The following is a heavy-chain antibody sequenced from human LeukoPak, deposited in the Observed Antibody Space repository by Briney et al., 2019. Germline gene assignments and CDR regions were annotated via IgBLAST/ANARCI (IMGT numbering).Heavy chain of an antibody. V-gene: IGHV3-48*04. J-gene: IGHJ4*02. CDR3: ARSLIVVVITQSFDY. D-gene: IGHD3-22*01. Sequence: GGSLRLSCEASGFTFSSYSMNWVRQAPGKGLEWISYIISSSTTIYYADSVKGRFTISRDNAKNSLYPQMNSLRAEDTAVYYCARSLIVVVITQSFDYWGQGTLVTVSS. CDR2: IISSSTTI. CDR1: GFTFSSYS.